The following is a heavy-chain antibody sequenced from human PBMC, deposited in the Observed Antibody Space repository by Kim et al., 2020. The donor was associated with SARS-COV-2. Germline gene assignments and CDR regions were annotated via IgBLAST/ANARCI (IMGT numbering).Heavy chain of an antibody. Sequence: GGSLRLSCAASGFIFSDYAMNWVRQAPGKGPEWVSGISGDGRSTYYPNSVKGRFTISRDNSKNTLDLQLNNLRAEDAALYYCAARNTRDGYNFRPFDYWGQGTLVSVSS. J-gene: IGHJ4*02. CDR1: GFIFSDYA. V-gene: IGHV3-23*01. CDR2: ISGDGRST. CDR3: AARNTRDGYNFRPFDY. D-gene: IGHD5-18*01.